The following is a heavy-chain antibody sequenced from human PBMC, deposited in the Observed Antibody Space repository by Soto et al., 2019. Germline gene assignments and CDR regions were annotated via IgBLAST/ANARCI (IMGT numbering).Heavy chain of an antibody. CDR1: GYTFTSSD. D-gene: IGHD3-22*01. V-gene: IGHV1-8*01. CDR2: MNPNSGNT. J-gene: IGHJ4*02. Sequence: ASVKVSCKASGYTFTSSDINWVRQATGQGLEWMGWMNPNSGNTGYAQKFQGRVTMTRNTSISTAYMELSSLRSEDTAVYYCASPIVVASTGFDYWGLGTLVTVSS. CDR3: ASPIVVASTGFDY.